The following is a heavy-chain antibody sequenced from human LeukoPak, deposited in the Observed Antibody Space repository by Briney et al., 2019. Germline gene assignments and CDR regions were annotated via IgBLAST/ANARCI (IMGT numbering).Heavy chain of an antibody. Sequence: SETLSLTCTVSSGSISSYYWSWIRQPAGKGLECIGRMYASGSANYNPSLRSRVTMSVDTSKKQFSLRLSSVTAADTAVYYCARSGSYSYYMDVWVKGTTVTVSS. CDR2: MYASGSA. CDR1: SGSISSYY. CDR3: ARSGSYSYYMDV. V-gene: IGHV4-4*07. D-gene: IGHD3-10*01. J-gene: IGHJ6*03.